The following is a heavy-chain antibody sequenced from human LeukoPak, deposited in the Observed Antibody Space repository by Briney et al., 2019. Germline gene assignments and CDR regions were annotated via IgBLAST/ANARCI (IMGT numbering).Heavy chain of an antibody. CDR1: GFTFSPYS. CDR2: ISGIGYTI. J-gene: IGHJ4*02. V-gene: IGHV3-23*01. Sequence: GGSLRLSCAASGFTFSPYSMSWVRQAPGKGLEWVSAISGIGYTIYYADSVKGRFTISRDNSKNTLYLQMNSLRAEDTAVYYCATEKDVDGYSFEYWGQGSLVTVSS. D-gene: IGHD5-24*01. CDR3: ATEKDVDGYSFEY.